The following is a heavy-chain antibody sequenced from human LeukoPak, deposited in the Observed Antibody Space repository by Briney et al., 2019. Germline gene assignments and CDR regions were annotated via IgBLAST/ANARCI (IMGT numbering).Heavy chain of an antibody. CDR3: ARTDILTGYYRTFDY. Sequence: SQTLSLTCTVSGGSISSGGYYWSWIRQHPGKGLEWIGYIYYSGSTYYNPSLKSRVTISVDTSKNRFSLKLSSVTAADTAVYYCARTDILTGYYRTFDYWGQGTLVTVSS. D-gene: IGHD3-9*01. J-gene: IGHJ4*02. CDR1: GGSISSGGYY. CDR2: IYYSGST. V-gene: IGHV4-31*03.